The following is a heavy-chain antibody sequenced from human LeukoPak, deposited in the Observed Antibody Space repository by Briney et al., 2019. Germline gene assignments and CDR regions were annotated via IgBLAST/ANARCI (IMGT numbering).Heavy chain of an antibody. CDR2: ISSSSSTI. CDR1: GFTFNSYS. J-gene: IGHJ4*02. V-gene: IGHV3-48*04. CDR3: ARARPRYCSGGSCYSDY. Sequence: GGSLRLSCAASGFTFNSYSMNWVRQAPGKGLEWVSYISSSSSTIYYADSVKGRFTISRDNAKNSLYLQMNSLRAEDTAVYYCARARPRYCSGGSCYSDYWGQGTLVTVSS. D-gene: IGHD2-15*01.